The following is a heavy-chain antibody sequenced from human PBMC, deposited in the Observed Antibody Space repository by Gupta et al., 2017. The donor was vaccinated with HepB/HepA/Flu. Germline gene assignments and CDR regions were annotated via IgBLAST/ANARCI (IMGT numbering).Heavy chain of an antibody. CDR1: GGSISSSSYY. CDR2: IYYSGSN. Sequence: QLQLQESGPGLVKPSETLSLTCTVSGGSISSSSYYWGWIRQPPGKGLEWIGSIYYSGSNYYNPSLKSRVTISVDTSKNKFALKLSSVTAADTAVYYGARSDRITIFDPWGQGTLVTVSS. D-gene: IGHD3-3*01. CDR3: ARSDRITIFDP. J-gene: IGHJ5*02. V-gene: IGHV4-39*01.